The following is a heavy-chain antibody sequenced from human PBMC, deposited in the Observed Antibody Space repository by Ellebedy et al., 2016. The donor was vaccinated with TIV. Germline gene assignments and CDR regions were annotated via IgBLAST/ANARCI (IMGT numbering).Heavy chain of an antibody. V-gene: IGHV4-59*08. D-gene: IGHD4-17*01. CDR1: GASISSYF. CDR3: VRHPGYGAPVLAFDY. J-gene: IGHJ4*02. Sequence: MPSETLSLTCTVSGASISSYFWSWIRQPPGKGLEWIGYISDFGRTNYNSSLKSRVTILLDRSKNELSLNLSFVTAADTAVYYCVRHPGYGAPVLAFDYWGQGSLVTVSS. CDR2: ISDFGRT.